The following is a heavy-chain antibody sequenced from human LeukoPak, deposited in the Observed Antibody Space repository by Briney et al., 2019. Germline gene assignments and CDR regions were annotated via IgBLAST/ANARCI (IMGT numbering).Heavy chain of an antibody. CDR2: IHHSKSS. D-gene: IGHD2-21*02. CDR3: ARGGDWLFDY. Sequence: GSLRLSCAASGFLFSNYWMSWVRQPPGKGLEWIGEIHHSKSSNYYPSLKSRVTISVDKSKNQFSLELNSVTAADTAVYYCARGGDWLFDYWGQGILVTVSS. V-gene: IGHV4-4*02. J-gene: IGHJ4*02. CDR1: GFLFSNYW.